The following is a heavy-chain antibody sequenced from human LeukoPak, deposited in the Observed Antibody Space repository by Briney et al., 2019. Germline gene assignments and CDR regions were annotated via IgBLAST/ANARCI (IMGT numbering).Heavy chain of an antibody. CDR2: ISGSGGST. CDR1: GFAFDDCD. CDR3: AKVDGYSYENYYFDY. D-gene: IGHD5-18*01. V-gene: IGHV3-23*01. Sequence: HPGASLRLSCAVSGFAFDDCDMSSVRQTPGEGLEWVSAISGSGGSTYYADSVKGRFTISRDNSKNTLYLQMNSLRAEDTAVHYCAKVDGYSYENYYFDYWGQGTLVTVSS. J-gene: IGHJ4*02.